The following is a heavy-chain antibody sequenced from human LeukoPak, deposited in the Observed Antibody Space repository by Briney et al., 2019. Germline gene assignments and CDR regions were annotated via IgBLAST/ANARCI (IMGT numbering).Heavy chain of an antibody. V-gene: IGHV4-4*07. CDR2: IYTSGST. Sequence: SETLSLTCTVSGGSISIYYWSWIRQPAGKGLEWIGRIYTSGSTNYNPPLKSRVTMSVDTSKNQFSLKLSSVTAADTAVYYCARDTAMVLFDYWGQGTLVTVSS. D-gene: IGHD5-18*01. CDR1: GGSISIYY. J-gene: IGHJ4*02. CDR3: ARDTAMVLFDY.